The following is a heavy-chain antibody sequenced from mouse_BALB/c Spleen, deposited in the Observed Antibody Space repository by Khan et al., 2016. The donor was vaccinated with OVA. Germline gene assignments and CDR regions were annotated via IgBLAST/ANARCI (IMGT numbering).Heavy chain of an antibody. J-gene: IGHJ1*01. CDR3: ARISCYWYSDF. CDR1: GYTFTNYG. D-gene: IGHD6-2*01. CDR2: INTYTGKP. V-gene: IGHV9-1*02. Sequence: QIQLVQSGPELKKPGETVKISCKASGYTFTNYGMNWVKQTPGKGLKWMGWINTYTGKPTYGDDFKGRFALSLETSASTAYLQINNLINEDMATYFCARISCYWYSDFGGAGTTVTVSS.